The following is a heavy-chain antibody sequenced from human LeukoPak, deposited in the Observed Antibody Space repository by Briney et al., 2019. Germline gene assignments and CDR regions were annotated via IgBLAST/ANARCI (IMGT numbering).Heavy chain of an antibody. J-gene: IGHJ5*02. Sequence: SETLSLTCTVSGGSISSSSYYWGWIRQPPGKGLEWIGSIYYSGSTYYNPSLKSRVTISVDTSKNQFSLKLSSVTAADTAVYYCARQRYSYAYFDPWGQGTLVTVSS. V-gene: IGHV4-39*01. CDR3: ARQRYSYAYFDP. D-gene: IGHD5-18*01. CDR2: IYYSGST. CDR1: GGSISSSSYY.